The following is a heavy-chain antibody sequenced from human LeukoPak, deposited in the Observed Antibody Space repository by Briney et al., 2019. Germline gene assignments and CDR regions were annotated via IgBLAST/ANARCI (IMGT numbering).Heavy chain of an antibody. D-gene: IGHD4-17*01. CDR1: GFTFSNAW. CDR2: ISGSGGST. J-gene: IGHJ4*02. CDR3: ARGGQDYAY. V-gene: IGHV3-23*01. Sequence: GGSLRLSCAASGFTFSNAWTSWVRQAPGKGLEWVSGISGSGGSTYYADSVKGRFTISRDNSKNTLYLQMNSLRAEDTAVYYCARGGQDYAYWGQGTLVTVSS.